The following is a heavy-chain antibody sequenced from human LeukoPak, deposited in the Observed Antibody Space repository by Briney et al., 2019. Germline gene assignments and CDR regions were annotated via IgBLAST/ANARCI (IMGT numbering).Heavy chain of an antibody. Sequence: PSETLSLTCTVSGGSISSSSHYWGWIRQPPGKGLEWIGSIYYSGNTHYNPSLKSRVTISVDTSKSQFSLKLSSVTAADTAVYYCASIHYELITVVRGVISTSTGHYYMDVWGKGTSVTVSS. J-gene: IGHJ6*03. CDR1: GGSISSSSHY. CDR2: IYYSGNT. CDR3: ASIHYELITVVRGVISTSTGHYYMDV. V-gene: IGHV4-39*01. D-gene: IGHD3-10*01.